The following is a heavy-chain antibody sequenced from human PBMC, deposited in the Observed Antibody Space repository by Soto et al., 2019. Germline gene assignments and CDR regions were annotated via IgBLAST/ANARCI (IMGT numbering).Heavy chain of an antibody. V-gene: IGHV1-18*01. J-gene: IGHJ5*02. CDR1: GYTFTSYG. CDR3: ARTFMVRGGIFSNWFDP. D-gene: IGHD3-10*01. Sequence: ASVKVSCKASGYTFTSYGISWVRQAPGQGLEWMGWISAYNGNTNYAQKVQGRFTMTTDTSTSTAYMELRSLRSDDTAIYYCARTFMVRGGIFSNWFDPWGQGTLVTVSS. CDR2: ISAYNGNT.